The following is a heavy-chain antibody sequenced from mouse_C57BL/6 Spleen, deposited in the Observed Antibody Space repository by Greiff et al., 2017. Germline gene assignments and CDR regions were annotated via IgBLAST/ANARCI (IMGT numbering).Heavy chain of an antibody. Sequence: QVQLQQPGAELVRPGSSVKLSCKASGYTFTSYWMHWVKQRPIQGLEWIGNIDPSDSETHYNQKFKDKATLTVDKSSSTAYMQLSSLTSEDSAVYYGARSGYYGSSPGYFDYWGQGTTLTVSS. CDR2: IDPSDSET. D-gene: IGHD1-1*01. V-gene: IGHV1-52*01. CDR1: GYTFTSYW. J-gene: IGHJ2*01. CDR3: ARSGYYGSSPGYFDY.